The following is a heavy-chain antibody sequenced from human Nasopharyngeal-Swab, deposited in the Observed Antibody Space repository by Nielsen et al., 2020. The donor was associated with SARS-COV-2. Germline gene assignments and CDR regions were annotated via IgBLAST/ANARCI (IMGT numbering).Heavy chain of an antibody. D-gene: IGHD3-22*01. J-gene: IGHJ6*02. Sequence: ASVKVSCKASGYSLTSYGITWVRQAPGQGLELMGWISGYNGNTNYAQKFQGRVTMTTDTSTSTAYMELRSLRSDDTAVYYCVRGRGFYDRRRHYGMDVWGQGTTVTVSS. CDR2: ISGYNGNT. CDR3: VRGRGFYDRRRHYGMDV. CDR1: GYSLTSYG. V-gene: IGHV1-18*01.